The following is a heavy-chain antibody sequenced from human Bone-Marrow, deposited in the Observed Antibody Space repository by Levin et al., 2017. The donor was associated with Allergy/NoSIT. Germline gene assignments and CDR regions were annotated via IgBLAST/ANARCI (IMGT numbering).Heavy chain of an antibody. D-gene: IGHD4-23*01. CDR3: ARGIEYGDKSGVDY. V-gene: IGHV1-2*02. CDR1: GHTFTDFY. CDR2: INSNSGDT. J-gene: IGHJ4*02. Sequence: ASVKVSCKGSGHTFTDFYMHWVRQAPGQGLEWVGWINSNSGDTNYAQKLQGRVTMTRDTSISTAYMELSSLTSDDTAVYYCARGIEYGDKSGVDYWGQGTLVTVSS.